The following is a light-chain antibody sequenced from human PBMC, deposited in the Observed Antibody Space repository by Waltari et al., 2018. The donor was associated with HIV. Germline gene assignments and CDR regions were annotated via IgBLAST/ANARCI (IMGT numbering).Light chain of an antibody. CDR2: DVS. CDR1: SSDVGGYNS. Sequence: QSALTQPASVSGSPGQSITISCTGTSSDVGGYNSVSWYQQHPGKAPQLMIFDVSNRPSGVSNRFSGSKSGNTASLTISGLQAEDEADYYCSSYTSSSTVVFGGGTKVTVL. J-gene: IGLJ2*01. CDR3: SSYTSSSTVV. V-gene: IGLV2-14*01.